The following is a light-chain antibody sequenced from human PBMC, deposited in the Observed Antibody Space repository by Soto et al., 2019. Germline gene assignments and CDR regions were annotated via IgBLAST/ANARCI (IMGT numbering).Light chain of an antibody. J-gene: IGKJ4*01. CDR1: QSVSDY. Sequence: EITLTQSPGTLSLSPGERATLSCRASQSVSDYLAWYQQKAGQPPRVLIYGASNRATDILARFSGSGSGTDFTLTISRLEPEDSAVYYCQQRSKLPRTFGGGTRVEIK. CDR3: QQRSKLPRT. V-gene: IGKV3-11*01. CDR2: GAS.